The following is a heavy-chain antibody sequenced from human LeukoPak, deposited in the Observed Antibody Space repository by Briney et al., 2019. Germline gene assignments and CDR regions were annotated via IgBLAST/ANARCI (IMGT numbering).Heavy chain of an antibody. D-gene: IGHD6-6*01. V-gene: IGHV1-69*05. Sequence: SVKVSCKASGGTFSSYAISWVRQAPGQGLERMGGIIPIFGTANYAQKFQGRVTITTDESTSTAYMELSSLRSEDTAVYYCARWGAAARPRGNWFDPWGQGTLVTVSS. CDR3: ARWGAAARPRGNWFDP. J-gene: IGHJ5*02. CDR1: GGTFSSYA. CDR2: IIPIFGTA.